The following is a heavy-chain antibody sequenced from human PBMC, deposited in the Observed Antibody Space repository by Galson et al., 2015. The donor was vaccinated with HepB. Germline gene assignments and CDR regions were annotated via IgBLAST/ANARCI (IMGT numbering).Heavy chain of an antibody. Sequence: SLRLSCAGSRFTFDDYAMHWVRQAPGKGLEWVSGISWNSGSIDYADSVKGRFTISRDNAKNSLYLQMNSLRAKDTALYYCAKDIEGRGSWYNGDAFDIWGQGTMVTVSS. CDR3: AKDIEGRGSWYNGDAFDI. V-gene: IGHV3-9*01. J-gene: IGHJ3*02. CDR2: ISWNSGSI. D-gene: IGHD6-13*01. CDR1: RFTFDDYA.